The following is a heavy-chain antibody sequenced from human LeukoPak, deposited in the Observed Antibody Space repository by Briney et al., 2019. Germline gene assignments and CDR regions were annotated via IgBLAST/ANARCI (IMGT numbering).Heavy chain of an antibody. CDR1: GFTFSSYD. V-gene: IGHV3-13*01. D-gene: IGHD3-10*01. Sequence: GGSLRLSCAASGFTFSSYDMHWVRQATGKGLEWVSAIGTAGDTYYPGPVKGRFTISRENAKNSLYLQMNSLRAGDTAVYYCARGRITMVRGVTGDAFDIWGQGTMVTVSS. J-gene: IGHJ3*02. CDR3: ARGRITMVRGVTGDAFDI. CDR2: IGTAGDT.